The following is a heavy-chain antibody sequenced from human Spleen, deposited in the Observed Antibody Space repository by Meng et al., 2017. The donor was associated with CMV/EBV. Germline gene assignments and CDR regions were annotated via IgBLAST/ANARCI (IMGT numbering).Heavy chain of an antibody. D-gene: IGHD3-3*01. CDR2: INPSGGST. CDR3: ARDHAYDFWNGYTLDY. V-gene: IGHV1-46*01. CDR1: GYTFTSYY. J-gene: IGHJ4*02. Sequence: SGYTFTSYYMHWVRQAPGQGLEWMGIINPSGGSTSYAQKFQGRVTITRDTSTSTVYMELSSLRSEDTAVYYCARDHAYDFWNGYTLDYWGQGTLVTVSS.